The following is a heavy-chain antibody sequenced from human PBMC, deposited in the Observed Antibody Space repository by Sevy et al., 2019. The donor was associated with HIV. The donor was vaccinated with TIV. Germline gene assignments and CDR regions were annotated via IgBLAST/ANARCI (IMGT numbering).Heavy chain of an antibody. D-gene: IGHD6-13*01. J-gene: IGHJ6*02. V-gene: IGHV3-30-3*01. Sequence: GGSLRLSCAASGFTFSSYAMHWVRQAPGKGLEWVAVISYDGSNKYYADSVKGRFTISRDNSKNTLYLQMNSLRAEDTAVYYCARDLFFRSSSWTNDPRYYYGMDVWGQGTTVTVSS. CDR1: GFTFSSYA. CDR3: ARDLFFRSSSWTNDPRYYYGMDV. CDR2: ISYDGSNK.